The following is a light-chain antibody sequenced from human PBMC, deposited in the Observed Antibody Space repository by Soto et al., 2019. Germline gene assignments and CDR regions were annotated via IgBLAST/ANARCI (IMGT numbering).Light chain of an antibody. CDR3: QQYGNSPQT. CDR2: GAS. CDR1: QSVNSSY. J-gene: IGKJ1*01. V-gene: IGKV3-20*01. Sequence: EIVLTQSPGSLSLSPGERGTLSCRASQSVNSSYLAWYQQKPGQAPRLLIYGASTRATGIPDRFSGSGSGTDFTLTIARLEPGDFAVYYCQQYGNSPQTFGQGTKV.